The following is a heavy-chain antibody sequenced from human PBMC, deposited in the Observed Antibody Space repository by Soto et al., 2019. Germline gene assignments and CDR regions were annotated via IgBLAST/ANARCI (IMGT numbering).Heavy chain of an antibody. CDR2: IIPLTDTI. V-gene: IGHV1-69*06. CDR1: GGTFSNYA. CDR3: ARDDWSYNSCYKSGMGL. Sequence: VQLVQSGAEVKKPGSSVRVSCKASGGTFSNYAISWVRQAPGQGLEWMGAIIPLTDTINYAQRFQGRVTITADKSTTTAFMEVSSLRSEDTAVYYCARDDWSYNSCYKSGMGLWGQGTTVSVSS. D-gene: IGHD2-2*02. J-gene: IGHJ6*02.